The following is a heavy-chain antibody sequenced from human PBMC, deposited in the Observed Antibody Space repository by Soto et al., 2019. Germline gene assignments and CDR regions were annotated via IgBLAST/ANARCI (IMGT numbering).Heavy chain of an antibody. CDR3: ARPRGYDFDY. Sequence: QITLKESGPTLVKPTQNLALTCTFSGFSLDTSGMSVAWIRQPPGKALEWLGLIYWDDDKRYSPSLKSRLIITKDTSKNQVVLTMTNMDPVDTATYYCARPRGYDFDYWGQGTLVTVSS. CDR1: GFSLDTSGMS. J-gene: IGHJ4*02. D-gene: IGHD2-15*01. V-gene: IGHV2-5*02. CDR2: IYWDDDK.